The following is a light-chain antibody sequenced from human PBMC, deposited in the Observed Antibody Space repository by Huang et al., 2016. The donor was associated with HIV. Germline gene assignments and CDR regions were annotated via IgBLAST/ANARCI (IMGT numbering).Light chain of an antibody. CDR3: QQYGSSPT. CDR1: QSVSSSY. Sequence: EIVLKQSPGTLTLSPGERATLSCRASQSVSSSYLAWYQQKPGQAPRLLIYGASSRATGIPDRFSGSGSGTDFTLTISRLEPEDFAVYSCQQYGSSPTFGGGTKVEIK. J-gene: IGKJ4*01. V-gene: IGKV3-20*01. CDR2: GAS.